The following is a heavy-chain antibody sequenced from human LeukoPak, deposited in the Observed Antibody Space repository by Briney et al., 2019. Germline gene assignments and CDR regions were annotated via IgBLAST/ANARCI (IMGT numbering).Heavy chain of an antibody. CDR2: INPKSGAT. J-gene: IGHJ3*02. D-gene: IGHD5-18*01. V-gene: IGHV1-2*02. CDR3: ARDYSDGYNRRDAFDI. Sequence: ASVRVSCKASGYSFSDFYIHWVRQAPGQGLEWMGWINPKSGATTYAERFRGRVNMTRDTSFNTVYLELTSLYSDDTAVFYCARDYSDGYNRRDAFDIWGQGTTLIVSS. CDR1: GYSFSDFY.